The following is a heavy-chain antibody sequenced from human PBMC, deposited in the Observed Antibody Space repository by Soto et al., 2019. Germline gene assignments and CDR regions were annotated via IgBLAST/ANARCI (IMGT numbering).Heavy chain of an antibody. CDR1: GGSISSGGYY. V-gene: IGHV4-31*03. J-gene: IGHJ6*02. Sequence: SETLSLTCTASGGSISSGGYYWSWIRQHPGKGLEWIGYIYYSGSTYYNPSLKSRVTISVDTSKNQFSLKLSSVTAADTAVYYCARVNCSGGSCYSDYYYYYGMDVWGQGTTVTVSS. CDR2: IYYSGST. D-gene: IGHD2-15*01. CDR3: ARVNCSGGSCYSDYYYYYGMDV.